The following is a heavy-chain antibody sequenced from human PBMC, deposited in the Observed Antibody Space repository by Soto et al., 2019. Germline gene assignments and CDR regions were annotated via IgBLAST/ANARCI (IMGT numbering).Heavy chain of an antibody. D-gene: IGHD3-10*01. CDR2: INSDGSST. J-gene: IGHJ4*02. V-gene: IGHV3-74*01. CDR3: ARDLGEYYYGSGSPASY. Sequence: GSLRLSCAASGFTFSSYWMHWVRQAPGKGLVWVSRINSDGSSTSYADSVKGRFTISRDNAKNTLYLQMNSLRAEDTAVYYCARDLGEYYYGSGSPASYWGQGTLVTVSS. CDR1: GFTFSSYW.